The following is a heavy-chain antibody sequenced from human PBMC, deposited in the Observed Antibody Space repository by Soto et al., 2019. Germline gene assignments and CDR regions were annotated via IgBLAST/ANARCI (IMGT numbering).Heavy chain of an antibody. CDR1: GFTFSSSS. CDR2: IDTLSSTM. Sequence: EVQLVESGGGLVQPGGSLRLSCAASGFTFSSSSMNWVRQAPGKGLEWVSFIDTLSSTMYYAYPVRGRFTISRDNAKNSLYLQMNSLRAEDTAIYYCTGGGVSSGPGSWGQGTLVTVSS. CDR3: TGGGVSSGPGS. V-gene: IGHV3-48*01. J-gene: IGHJ5*02. D-gene: IGHD3-22*01.